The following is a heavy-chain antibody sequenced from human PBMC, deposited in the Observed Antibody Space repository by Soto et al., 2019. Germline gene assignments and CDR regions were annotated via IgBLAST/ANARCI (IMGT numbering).Heavy chain of an antibody. CDR2: ISAYNGNT. CDR1: GYTFTIYG. CDR3: ARESDYDILTGSDY. V-gene: IGHV1-18*04. Sequence: ASVKVSCKASGYTFTIYGISWVRQAPGQGLEWMGWISAYNGNTNYAQKLQGRVTMTTDTSTSTAYMELRSLRSDDTAVYYCARESDYDILTGSDYWGQGTLVTVSS. J-gene: IGHJ4*02. D-gene: IGHD3-9*01.